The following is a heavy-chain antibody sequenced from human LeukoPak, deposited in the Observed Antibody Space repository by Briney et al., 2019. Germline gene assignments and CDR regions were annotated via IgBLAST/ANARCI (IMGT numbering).Heavy chain of an antibody. V-gene: IGHV1-46*01. CDR2: INPSGGST. Sequence: GASVTVSCKASGYTFTSYYIHWVRQAPGQGLEWMGIINPSGGSTTYAQKFQGRVTMTRDASTSTVYMELSSLRSEDTALYYCARSHDSSGYYVLDYWGQGTLVTVSS. CDR3: ARSHDSSGYYVLDY. J-gene: IGHJ4*02. CDR1: GYTFTSYY. D-gene: IGHD3-22*01.